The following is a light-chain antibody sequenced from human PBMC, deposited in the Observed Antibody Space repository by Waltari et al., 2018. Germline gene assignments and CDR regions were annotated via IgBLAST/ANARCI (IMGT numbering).Light chain of an antibody. CDR2: GAS. CDR3: QQYKNWPLFT. J-gene: IGKJ3*01. V-gene: IGKV3-15*01. Sequence: EIIMTQSPATLSVSPGERATIFCRASQSVGSNLDWYQNKPGQAPRLLIYGASTRATRIPARFSGSGSGTEFTLTISSLQSEDFALYYCQQYKNWPLFTFGPGTKVDIK. CDR1: QSVGSN.